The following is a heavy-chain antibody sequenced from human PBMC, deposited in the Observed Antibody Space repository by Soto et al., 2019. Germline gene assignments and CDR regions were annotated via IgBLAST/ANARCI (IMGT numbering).Heavy chain of an antibody. J-gene: IGHJ6*02. D-gene: IGHD6-13*01. CDR2: ISYDGSNK. Sequence: QVQLVESGGGVCQPGRSLRLSCAASGFTFSSYGMHWVRQAPGKGLEWVAVISYDGSNKYYADSVKGRFTISRDNSKNTLYRQMNSLRAEDTAVYYCAKEAGGGSSWLYYGMDVWGQGTTVTVSS. CDR1: GFTFSSYG. V-gene: IGHV3-30*18. CDR3: AKEAGGGSSWLYYGMDV.